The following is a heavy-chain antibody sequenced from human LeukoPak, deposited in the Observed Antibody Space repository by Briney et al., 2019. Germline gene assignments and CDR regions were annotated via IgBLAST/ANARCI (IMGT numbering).Heavy chain of an antibody. CDR2: ITWNSGRI. Sequence: GRSLRLSCAASGFTFDDYAMHWVRQVPGKGLEWVSGITWNSGRIAYADSVKGRFTISRDNAKNSLYLQMNSLRAEDTALYYCAKGGTTIRGWFDPWGQGTLVTVSS. CDR1: GFTFDDYA. D-gene: IGHD2-21*02. V-gene: IGHV3-9*01. CDR3: AKGGTTIRGWFDP. J-gene: IGHJ5*02.